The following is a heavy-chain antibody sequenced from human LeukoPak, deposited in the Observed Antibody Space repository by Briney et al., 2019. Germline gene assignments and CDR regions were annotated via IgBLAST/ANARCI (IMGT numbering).Heavy chain of an antibody. CDR1: GFTFSSYD. J-gene: IGHJ3*02. CDR3: ARGRSGYYDSSGTGGSAFDI. V-gene: IGHV3-13*01. Sequence: GGSLRLSCAASGFTFSSYDMHWVRQATGKGLEWVSAIGIAGDTYYPGSVKGRFTISRENAKNSLYLQMNSLRAGDTAVYYCARGRSGYYDSSGTGGSAFDIWGQGTMVTVSS. CDR2: IGIAGDT. D-gene: IGHD3-22*01.